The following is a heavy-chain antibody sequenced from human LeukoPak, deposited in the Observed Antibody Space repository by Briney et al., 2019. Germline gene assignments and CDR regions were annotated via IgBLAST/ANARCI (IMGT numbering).Heavy chain of an antibody. Sequence: GGSPRLSCAASGFTFSSYGMSWVRQAPGKGLEWVSGISSIDGSTYYADSVKGRFTVSRDNSKNTLYLQMNSLRAEDTAVYYCAKVASGSYYNWPFDYWGQGTLVTVSS. CDR3: AKVASGSYYNWPFDY. V-gene: IGHV3-23*01. J-gene: IGHJ4*02. CDR1: GFTFSSYG. D-gene: IGHD1-26*01. CDR2: ISSIDGST.